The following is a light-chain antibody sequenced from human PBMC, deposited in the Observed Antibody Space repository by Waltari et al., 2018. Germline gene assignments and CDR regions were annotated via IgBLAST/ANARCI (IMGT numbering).Light chain of an antibody. V-gene: IGKV1-17*01. CDR1: QSISIA. CDR2: AAS. J-gene: IGKJ1*01. CDR3: QQRNSYPRT. Sequence: DIQMTQTPSSLSASVADKVTTTFRASQSISIALAWYQQKPGKAPKLLIDAASSLQSGVPSRFSGSGSGTDFTLTISSLQPEDFAVYYCQQRNSYPRTFGQGTKVEIK.